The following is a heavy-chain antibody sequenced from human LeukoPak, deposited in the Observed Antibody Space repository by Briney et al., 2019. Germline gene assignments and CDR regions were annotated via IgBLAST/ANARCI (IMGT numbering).Heavy chain of an antibody. V-gene: IGHV4-59*08. J-gene: IGHJ4*02. D-gene: IGHD6-13*01. Sequence: PSETLSPTCTVSGGSISSYYWSWIRQPPGKGLEWIGYIYYGGSTNYNPSLKSRVTISVDTSKNQFSLKLSSVTAADTAVYYCARAGDSSSWYPLDYWGQGTLVTVSS. CDR3: ARAGDSSSWYPLDY. CDR2: IYYGGST. CDR1: GGSISSYY.